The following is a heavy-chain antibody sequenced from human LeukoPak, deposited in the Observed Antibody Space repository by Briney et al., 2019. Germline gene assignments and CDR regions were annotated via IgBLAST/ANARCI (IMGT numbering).Heavy chain of an antibody. CDR2: IYYSGTT. J-gene: IGHJ4*02. V-gene: IGHV4-59*01. CDR1: GGSISPYY. Sequence: SETLSLTCSVAGGSISPYYWSWIRQPPGKGLEWIGYIYYSGTTNYNPSLQSRVTISVATSKNQFSLKLSSVTAADTALYYCARDRTSAGSFDYWGQGTLVTVSS. CDR3: ARDRTSAGSFDY. D-gene: IGHD6-25*01.